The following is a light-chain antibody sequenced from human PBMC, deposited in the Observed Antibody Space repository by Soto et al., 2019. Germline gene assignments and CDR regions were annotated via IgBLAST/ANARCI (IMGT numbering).Light chain of an antibody. CDR2: DAS. CDR1: QSISSW. V-gene: IGKV1-5*01. CDR3: QQYNHYWT. J-gene: IGKJ1*01. Sequence: DIQMTQSPSTLSASVGDRVTITCRASQSISSWLAWYQQKPGKAPKLLIYDASSLESGVPSRFSGSGSGTEFTLTISSLQPDDFATYYCQQYNHYWTFGQGTKVEIK.